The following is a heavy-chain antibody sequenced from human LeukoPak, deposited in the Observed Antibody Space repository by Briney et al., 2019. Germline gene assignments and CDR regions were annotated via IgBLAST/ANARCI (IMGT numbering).Heavy chain of an antibody. CDR2: IIPIFGTA. Sequence: SGTVSFKASGGAFSSYANSRVRQAPGPGLGVVGRIIPIFGTANYAQKFQGRVTITTDESTSTAYMELSSLRPEDTAVYYCARKGFGSITVPGTFDYWGQGILVTVSS. CDR1: GGAFSSYA. D-gene: IGHD6-19*01. V-gene: IGHV1-69*05. J-gene: IGHJ4*02. CDR3: ARKGFGSITVPGTFDY.